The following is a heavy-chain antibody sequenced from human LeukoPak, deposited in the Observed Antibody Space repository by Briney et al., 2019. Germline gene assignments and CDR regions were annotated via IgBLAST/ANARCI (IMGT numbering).Heavy chain of an antibody. CDR3: ARATTYCSSTSCYAGWYHNWFDP. CDR1: GGSFSGYY. D-gene: IGHD2-2*01. J-gene: IGHJ5*02. V-gene: IGHV4-34*01. CDR2: INHSGST. Sequence: SETLSLTCAVYGGSFSGYYWSWIRQPPGKGLEWIGEINHSGSTNYNPSLKSRVTISVDTSKNQFSLKLSSVTAADTAVYYCARATTYCSSTSCYAGWYHNWFDPWGQGTLVTVSS.